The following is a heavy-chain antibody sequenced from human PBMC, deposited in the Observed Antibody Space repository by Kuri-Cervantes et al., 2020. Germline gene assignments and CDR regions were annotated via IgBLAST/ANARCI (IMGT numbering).Heavy chain of an antibody. CDR2: IKQDGSEK. V-gene: IGHV3-7*01. J-gene: IGHJ4*02. CDR3: ARDLEDYGDYEGGYFDY. CDR1: GFTFSTYW. Sequence: GESLKISCAASGFTFSTYWMIWVRQAPGKGPEWVANIKQDGSEKYLVDSVRGRFAISRDNAKNSLYLQMNSLRAEDTAVYYCARDLEDYGDYEGGYFDYWGQGTLVTVSS. D-gene: IGHD4-17*01.